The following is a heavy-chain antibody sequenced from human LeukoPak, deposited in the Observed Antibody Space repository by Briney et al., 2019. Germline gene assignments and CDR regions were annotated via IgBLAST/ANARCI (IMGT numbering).Heavy chain of an antibody. V-gene: IGHV3-30*03. D-gene: IGHD2-2*01. CDR1: GFTFSSYA. Sequence: GGSLRLSCAASGFTFSSYAMSWVRQAPGKGLEWVAIISYDGSNKYYADFVKGRFTISRDDSKNTLYLQMNSLRAEDTAMYYCAREEVVVPAACDYWGQGTLVTVSS. CDR2: ISYDGSNK. J-gene: IGHJ4*02. CDR3: AREEVVVPAACDY.